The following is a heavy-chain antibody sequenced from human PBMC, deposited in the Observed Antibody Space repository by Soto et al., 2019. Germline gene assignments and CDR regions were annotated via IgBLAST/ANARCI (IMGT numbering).Heavy chain of an antibody. CDR3: AKGSDFRSGYSTSPYFDY. Sequence: SGGSLRLSCAASGFTFSSYAMSWVRQAPGKGLEWVSAISGSGGSTYYADSVKGRFTISRDNSKNTLYLQMNSLRAEDMAVYYCAKGSDFRSGYSTSPYFDYWGQGTLVTVSS. D-gene: IGHD3-3*01. V-gene: IGHV3-23*01. J-gene: IGHJ4*02. CDR2: ISGSGGST. CDR1: GFTFSSYA.